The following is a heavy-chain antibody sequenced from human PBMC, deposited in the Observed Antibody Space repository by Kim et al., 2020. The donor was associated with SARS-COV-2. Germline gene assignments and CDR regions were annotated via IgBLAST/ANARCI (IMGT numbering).Heavy chain of an antibody. V-gene: IGHV4-59*11. CDR1: GDSISGHY. D-gene: IGHD6-13*01. CDR2: IYSSGST. Sequence: SETLSLTCTVSGDSISGHYWSWVRQPPGKGLEYIGYIYSSGSTDYNPSLKSRVTISLDMSKNQFSLRLTSVTAADTAVYYCSALGRQQLGLFDYWGPGTLVTVSS. J-gene: IGHJ4*02. CDR3: SALGRQQLGLFDY.